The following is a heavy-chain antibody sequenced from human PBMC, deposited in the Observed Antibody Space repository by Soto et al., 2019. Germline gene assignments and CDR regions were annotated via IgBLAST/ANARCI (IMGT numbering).Heavy chain of an antibody. V-gene: IGHV4-34*01. D-gene: IGHD6-6*01. Sequence: SETLSLTCAVYGGSFSGYYWSWIRQPPGKGLEWIGEINHSGSTNYNPSLKSRVTISVDTSKNQFSLKLSSVTAADTAVYYCARGGAARYYYYYGMDVWGQGTTVTVS. CDR2: INHSGST. CDR1: GGSFSGYY. J-gene: IGHJ6*02. CDR3: ARGGAARYYYYYGMDV.